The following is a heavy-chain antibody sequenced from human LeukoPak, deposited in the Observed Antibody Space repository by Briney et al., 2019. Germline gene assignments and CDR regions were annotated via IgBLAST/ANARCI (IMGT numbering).Heavy chain of an antibody. D-gene: IGHD3-16*02. V-gene: IGHV3-53*01. CDR2: SYSGGSS. J-gene: IGHJ2*01. Sequence: HPGGSLRLSCAASGFTLSSNYMSWVRQAPGKGLEWVSVSYSGGSSYYADSVKGRFTISRDNSKNALYLQMNTLRAEDTAVYFCAREEHYRRYFALWGRGTLVTVSS. CDR3: AREEHYRRYFAL. CDR1: GFTLSSNY.